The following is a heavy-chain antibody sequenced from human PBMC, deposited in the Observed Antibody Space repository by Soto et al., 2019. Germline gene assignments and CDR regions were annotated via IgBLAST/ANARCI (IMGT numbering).Heavy chain of an antibody. CDR3: ARERYQVISDGMDV. Sequence: ASVKVSCKASGYTFTGYYVHWVREAPGQGLEWMGWINPETGATSYAQKFQGRVTLSRDTSINTAYLELSNLTFDDAAVYFCARERYQVISDGMDVWGQGTMVTVSS. J-gene: IGHJ6*02. D-gene: IGHD2-2*01. V-gene: IGHV1-2*02. CDR1: GYTFTGYY. CDR2: INPETGAT.